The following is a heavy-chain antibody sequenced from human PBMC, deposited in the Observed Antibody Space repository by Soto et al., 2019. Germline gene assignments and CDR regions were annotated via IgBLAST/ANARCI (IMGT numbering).Heavy chain of an antibody. D-gene: IGHD6-13*01. CDR2: INHDGSKT. Sequence: LRLSCAASQFSFSSYWMHWVRQVPGKGPAWVSRINHDGSKTEYADSVKGRFTISRDNTNNTLYLQMNSLRVEDTAMYYCVREPWGFSGTWYDYWGQGTLVTVS. CDR3: VREPWGFSGTWYDY. V-gene: IGHV3-74*01. CDR1: QFSFSSYW. J-gene: IGHJ4*02.